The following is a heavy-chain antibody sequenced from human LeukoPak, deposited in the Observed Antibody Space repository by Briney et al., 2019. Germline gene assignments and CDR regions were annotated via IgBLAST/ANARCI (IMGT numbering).Heavy chain of an antibody. CDR2: INPSGGST. J-gene: IGHJ1*01. CDR3: ARVRDIAAAGLYFQH. D-gene: IGHD6-13*01. V-gene: IGHV1-46*01. CDR1: GYTFTSYY. Sequence: ASVKVSCKAPGYTFTSYYMHWVRQAPGQGLEWMGIINPSGGSTSYAQKFQGRVTMTRDTSTSTVYMELSSLRSEDTAVYYCARVRDIAAAGLYFQHWGQGTLVTVSS.